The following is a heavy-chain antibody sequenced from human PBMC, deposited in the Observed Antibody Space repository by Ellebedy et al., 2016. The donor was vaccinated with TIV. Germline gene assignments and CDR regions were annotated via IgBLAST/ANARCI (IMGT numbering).Heavy chain of an antibody. J-gene: IGHJ4*02. D-gene: IGHD5-18*01. CDR3: AKDRTPGDGYWVFDN. Sequence: PGGSLRLSCAASGFTFSSYAMSWVRQAPGKGLEWVSTISNTGSRTYYADSVGGRFIISRDNSKKTLYLQMNSLRAEDTAVYFCAKDRTPGDGYWVFDNWGQGTLVSVSS. CDR2: ISNTGSRT. CDR1: GFTFSSYA. V-gene: IGHV3-23*01.